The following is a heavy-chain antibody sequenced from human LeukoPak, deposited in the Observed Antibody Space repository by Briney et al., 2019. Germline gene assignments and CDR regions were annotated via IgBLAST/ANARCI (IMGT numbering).Heavy chain of an antibody. CDR2: INSNVSST. Sequence: RGSLRPSCAAAGFTFSSYWMHWVRQAPGKGLVWVSRINSNVSSTSYADSVTGRFTISRDNAKNTRYLQMDSLRAEDTAGYYCARDRLGEFDYWGQGTLVTVSS. D-gene: IGHD3-16*01. CDR1: GFTFSSYW. CDR3: ARDRLGEFDY. J-gene: IGHJ4*02. V-gene: IGHV3-74*01.